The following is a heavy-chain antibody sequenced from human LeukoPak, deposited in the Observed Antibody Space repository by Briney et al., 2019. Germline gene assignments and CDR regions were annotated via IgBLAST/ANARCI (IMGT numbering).Heavy chain of an antibody. Sequence: SQTLSLTCTVSGGSITSYHWSWIRQPPGKGLEWIGNIYHDGSTNYNPSLKSRVTISVDTSKNQFSLKLSSVTAADTAVYYCARDRLYTTSSSPVYYYGLDVWGQGTTVTVSS. CDR2: IYHDGST. CDR1: GGSITSYH. J-gene: IGHJ6*02. CDR3: ARDRLYTTSSSPVYYYGLDV. D-gene: IGHD6-6*01. V-gene: IGHV4-59*01.